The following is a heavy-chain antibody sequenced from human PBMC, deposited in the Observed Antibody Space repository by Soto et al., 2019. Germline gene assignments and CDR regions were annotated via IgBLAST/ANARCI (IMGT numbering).Heavy chain of an antibody. Sequence: QVQLQESGPGLVKPSETLSLTCTVSGGSISSYYWSWIRQPPGKGLEWIGYIYYSGSTNYNPSLKSRVTISVDTSKNQFSLKLSSVTAADTAVYYCARNLAPPIAAADPYYYGMDVWGQGTTVTVSS. V-gene: IGHV4-59*01. CDR1: GGSISSYY. J-gene: IGHJ6*02. CDR2: IYYSGST. D-gene: IGHD6-13*01. CDR3: ARNLAPPIAAADPYYYGMDV.